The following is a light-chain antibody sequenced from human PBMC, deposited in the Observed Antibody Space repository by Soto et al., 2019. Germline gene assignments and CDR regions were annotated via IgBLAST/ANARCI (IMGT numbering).Light chain of an antibody. CDR1: QSVSSN. Sequence: IVMTQSPATVAVSTGVKATRSCRASQSVSSNLAWYQQKPGQAPRLLIYGASTRATGIPARFSGSGSGTEFTLTISSLQSEDFAVYYCQQYNNWPFGFGQGTKVDIK. V-gene: IGKV3-15*01. CDR2: GAS. CDR3: QQYNNWPFG. J-gene: IGKJ1*01.